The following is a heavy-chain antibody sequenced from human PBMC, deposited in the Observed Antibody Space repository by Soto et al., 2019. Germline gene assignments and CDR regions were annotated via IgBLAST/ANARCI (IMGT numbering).Heavy chain of an antibody. J-gene: IGHJ4*02. D-gene: IGHD3-10*01. CDR2: IYWNENK. CDR3: AHRPYGSGSYSFNS. Sequence: QITLRESGPTLVKPSEPLTLTCTFSGFSLSTTGVGVGWIRQPPGKALEWLALIYWNENKAYSPILKSRLTITKDTSKNQVVLKMTNMGPVDTATYYCAHRPYGSGSYSFNSWGQGTLVSVSS. V-gene: IGHV2-5*01. CDR1: GFSLSTTGVG.